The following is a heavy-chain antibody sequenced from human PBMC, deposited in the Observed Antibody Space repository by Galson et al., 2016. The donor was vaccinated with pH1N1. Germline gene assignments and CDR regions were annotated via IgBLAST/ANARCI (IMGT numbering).Heavy chain of an antibody. V-gene: IGHV3-7*01. Sequence: SLRLSCAASGFTFSNYWMSWVRQAPGKGLEWVANIGQDEGEKYYVDSVKGRFTISRDNAKNSLYLQMNSLRAEDTAVYYCVSSGGTVTTFGSGWGQGTLVTVSS. J-gene: IGHJ4*02. CDR1: GFTFSNYW. D-gene: IGHD3-10*02. CDR2: IGQDEGEK. CDR3: VSSGGTVTTFGSG.